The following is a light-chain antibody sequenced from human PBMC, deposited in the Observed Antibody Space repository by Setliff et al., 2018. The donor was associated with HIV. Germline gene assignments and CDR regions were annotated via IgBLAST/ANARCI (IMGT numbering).Light chain of an antibody. J-gene: IGKJ1*01. CDR3: QQYDRYSPT. CDR2: KAS. Sequence: DIQMTQSPSTLSASVGDRVTITCRASQNIDIWLGWYQQRPGKAPKLLIYKASTLESGVPARFSGSGSGTEFTLTISSLQPDDFGSYYCQQYDRYSPTFGQGTKVDI. V-gene: IGKV1-5*03. CDR1: QNIDIW.